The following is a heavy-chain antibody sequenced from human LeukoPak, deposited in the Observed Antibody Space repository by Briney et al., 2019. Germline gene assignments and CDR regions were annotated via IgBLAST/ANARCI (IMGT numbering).Heavy chain of an antibody. D-gene: IGHD6-13*01. CDR1: GGTFSSYA. CDR3: ARSKSSSWYPNYYYYGMDV. Sequence: SVKVSCKASGGTFSSYAISWVRQAPGQGLEWMGGIIPIFGTANYAQKFQGRVTITADESTSTAYMELSSLRSEDTAVYYCARSKSSSWYPNYYYYGMDVWGQGTTVTVSS. V-gene: IGHV1-69*01. CDR2: IIPIFGTA. J-gene: IGHJ6*02.